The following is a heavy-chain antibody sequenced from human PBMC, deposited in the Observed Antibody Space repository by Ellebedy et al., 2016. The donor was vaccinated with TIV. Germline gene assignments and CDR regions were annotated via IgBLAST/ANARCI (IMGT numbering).Heavy chain of an antibody. CDR1: GFTFSSYS. V-gene: IGHV3-30*02. CDR3: AADAFDI. J-gene: IGHJ3*02. Sequence: GESLKISCAASGFTFSSYSMNWVRQAPGKGLEWVAFIRYDGSNKYYADSVKGRFTISRDNSKNTLYLQMNSLRAEDTAVYYCAADAFDIWGQGTMVTVSS. CDR2: IRYDGSNK.